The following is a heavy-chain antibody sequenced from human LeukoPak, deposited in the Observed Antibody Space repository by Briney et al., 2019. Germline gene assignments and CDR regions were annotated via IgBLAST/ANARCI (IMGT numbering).Heavy chain of an antibody. V-gene: IGHV1-69*05. CDR2: IIPIFGTA. Sequence: SVKVSCKASGGAFSSYAISWVRQAPGQGLEWMGGIIPIFGTANYAQKFQGRVTITTDESTSTAYMELSSLRSEDTAVYYCASGRYSYGTRFDYWGQGTLVTVSS. CDR1: GGAFSSYA. CDR3: ASGRYSYGTRFDY. J-gene: IGHJ4*02. D-gene: IGHD5-18*01.